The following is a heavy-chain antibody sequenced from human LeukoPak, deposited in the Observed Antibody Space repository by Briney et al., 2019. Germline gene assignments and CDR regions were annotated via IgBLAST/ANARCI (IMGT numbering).Heavy chain of an antibody. CDR3: ARTSIAAAGAEYWFDP. V-gene: IGHV1-69*06. J-gene: IGHJ5*02. Sequence: SVKVSCKASGGTFSSYAISWVRQAPGQGLEWMGGIIPIFGTANYAQKFQGSVTITADKSTSTAYMELSSLRSEDTAVYYCARTSIAAAGAEYWFDPWGQGTLVTVSS. D-gene: IGHD6-13*01. CDR2: IIPIFGTA. CDR1: GGTFSSYA.